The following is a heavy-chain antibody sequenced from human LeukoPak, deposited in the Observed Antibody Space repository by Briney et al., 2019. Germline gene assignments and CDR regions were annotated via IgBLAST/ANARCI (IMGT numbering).Heavy chain of an antibody. V-gene: IGHV4-4*09. J-gene: IGHJ5*02. D-gene: IGHD3-3*01. CDR3: ARREKHYAFWSAFNP. Sequence: PSETLSLTCTVSGGSISSYYWSWIRQPPGKGLEWIGYIYSSGSTNYNPSLKNRVTISVDTSKNQFSLKVKSVTAADMAMYFCARREKHYAFWSAFNPWGQGALVTVSS. CDR1: GGSISSYY. CDR2: IYSSGST.